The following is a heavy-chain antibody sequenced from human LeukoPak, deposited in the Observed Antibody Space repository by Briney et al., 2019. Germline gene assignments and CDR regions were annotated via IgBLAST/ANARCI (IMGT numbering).Heavy chain of an antibody. CDR1: GFTFSNYA. D-gene: IGHD1-1*01. CDR3: ARRREYSDTWNEVDY. CDR2: MSYDGSSK. J-gene: IGHJ4*02. V-gene: IGHV3-30*04. Sequence: GSLRLSCAASGFTFSNYAMHWVRQAPGKGLDWVAVMSYDGSSKYHADSVKGRFTISRDNSKNTLYLQMNSLRAADTAVYYCARRREYSDTWNEVDYWGQGTLVTVSS.